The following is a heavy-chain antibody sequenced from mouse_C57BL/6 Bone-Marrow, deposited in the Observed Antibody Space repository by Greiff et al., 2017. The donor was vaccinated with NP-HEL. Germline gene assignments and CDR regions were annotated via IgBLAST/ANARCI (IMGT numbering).Heavy chain of an antibody. CDR3: ARHLVITTVEGNAY. D-gene: IGHD1-1*01. J-gene: IGHJ3*01. V-gene: IGHV1-19*01. CDR2: INPYNGGT. CDR1: GYTFTDYY. Sequence: EVQLQQSGPVLVKPGASVKMSCKASGYTFTDYYMNWVKQSHGKSLEWIGVINPYNGGTSYNQKFKGKATVTVDKSSSTAYMELNSLTSEDAAVYYCARHLVITTVEGNAYWGQGTLVTVSA.